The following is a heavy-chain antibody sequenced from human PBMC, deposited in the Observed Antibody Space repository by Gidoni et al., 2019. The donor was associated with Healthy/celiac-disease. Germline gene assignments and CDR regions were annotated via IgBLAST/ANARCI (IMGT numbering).Heavy chain of an antibody. D-gene: IGHD5-12*01. J-gene: IGHJ4*02. CDR3: ARGPTITYYFDY. CDR2: IIPIFGTA. CDR1: GGTFSSYA. Sequence: QVQLVQSGAEVKKPGSSVKVSCKASGGTFSSYAISWVRQSPGQGIEWMGWIIPIFGTANYEQKFQGRVTITADESTSTAYMELSSLRSEATAVYYCARGPTITYYFDYWGQGTLVTVSS. V-gene: IGHV1-69*01.